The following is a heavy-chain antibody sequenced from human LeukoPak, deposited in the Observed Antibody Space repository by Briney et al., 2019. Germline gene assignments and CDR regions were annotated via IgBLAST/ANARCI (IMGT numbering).Heavy chain of an antibody. V-gene: IGHV1-8*01. CDR3: ARGRYYYDSSGYDAFDI. D-gene: IGHD3-22*01. CDR2: MNPNSGNT. J-gene: IGHJ3*02. CDR1: GYTFTSYD. Sequence: ASVKVSCKASGYTFTSYDINWVRQATGQGLEWMGWMNPNSGNTGYAQKFQGRVTMTRNTSISTAYMELSSLRSEDTAVYDCARGRYYYDSSGYDAFDIWGQGTMVTVSS.